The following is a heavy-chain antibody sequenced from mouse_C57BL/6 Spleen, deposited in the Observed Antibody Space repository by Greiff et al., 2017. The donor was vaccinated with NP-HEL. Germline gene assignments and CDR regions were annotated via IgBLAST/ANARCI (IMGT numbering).Heavy chain of an antibody. Sequence: QVQLQQPGAELVRPGSSVKLSCKASGYTFTSYWMHWVKQRPIQGLEWIGNIDPSDSETHYNQKFKDKATLTVDKSSSTAYMQLSSLTYEDSAVYYCARITAQAPSYAMDYWGQGTSVTVSS. CDR3: ARITAQAPSYAMDY. J-gene: IGHJ4*01. V-gene: IGHV1-52*01. D-gene: IGHD3-2*02. CDR1: GYTFTSYW. CDR2: IDPSDSET.